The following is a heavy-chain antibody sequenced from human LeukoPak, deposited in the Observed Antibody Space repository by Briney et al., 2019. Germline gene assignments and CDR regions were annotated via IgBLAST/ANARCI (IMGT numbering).Heavy chain of an antibody. CDR3: ARAMRSGYDY. Sequence: GGSLRLSCAASGFTFSSYWMHWVRQAPGKGLVWVSRINSDGSSTSYADSVKGRFTISRDNAENSLYLQMNSLRDEDTAVYYCARAMRSGYDYWGQGTLVTVSS. D-gene: IGHD5-12*01. J-gene: IGHJ4*02. CDR2: INSDGSST. CDR1: GFTFSSYW. V-gene: IGHV3-74*01.